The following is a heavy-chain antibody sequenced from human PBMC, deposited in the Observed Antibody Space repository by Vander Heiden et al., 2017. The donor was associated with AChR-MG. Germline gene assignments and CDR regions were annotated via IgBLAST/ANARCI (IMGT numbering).Heavy chain of an antibody. CDR1: GGLFRSYA. Sequence: QVQLVQSGAEVKKPGSSVKAFRKASGGLFRSYAISWVRQAPGQGFEWMGGIIPSFGTASYAQQFQGRVTITADEPTSTAYMELSSLRSEDTAVYYCARDHCSGGSCYAAPWGQGTLVTVSS. V-gene: IGHV1-69*01. CDR2: IIPSFGTA. J-gene: IGHJ4*02. CDR3: ARDHCSGGSCYAAP. D-gene: IGHD2-15*01.